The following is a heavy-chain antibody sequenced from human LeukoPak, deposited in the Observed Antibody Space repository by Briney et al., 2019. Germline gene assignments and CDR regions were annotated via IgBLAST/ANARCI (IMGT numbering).Heavy chain of an antibody. V-gene: IGHV3-74*01. D-gene: IGHD3-10*01. CDR2: INSDGSST. CDR1: GFTFSSYW. CDR3: ASGEGRTYYGMDV. J-gene: IGHJ6*02. Sequence: GGSLRLSCAASGFTFSSYWMHWVRQAPGEGLVWVSRINSDGSSTSYADSVKGRFTISRDNAKNTLYLQMNSLRAEDTAVYYCASGEGRTYYGMDVWGQGTTVTVSS.